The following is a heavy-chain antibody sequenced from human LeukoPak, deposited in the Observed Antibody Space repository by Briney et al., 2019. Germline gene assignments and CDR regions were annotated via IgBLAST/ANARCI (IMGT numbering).Heavy chain of an antibody. J-gene: IGHJ3*02. Sequence: GGSLRLSCAASGFTFGSYAMSWVRQAPGKGLEWVSAISGSGGSTYYADSVKGRFTISRDNSKNTLYLQMNSLRAEDTAVYYCAKGLYYYDSHDAFDIWGQGTMVTVSS. CDR2: ISGSGGST. D-gene: IGHD3-22*01. CDR1: GFTFGSYA. V-gene: IGHV3-23*01. CDR3: AKGLYYYDSHDAFDI.